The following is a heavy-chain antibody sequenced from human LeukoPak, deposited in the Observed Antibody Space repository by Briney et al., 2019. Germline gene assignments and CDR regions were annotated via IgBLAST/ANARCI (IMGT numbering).Heavy chain of an antibody. Sequence: SETLSLTCSVSGGSISSSRYFWGWIRQPPGTGLEWIGSTFYRGDTSYNSSLESRATIVVDTSKNQFSLKLSSVTAADTAVYYCARHVPSALRLVVVTSDWYFDLWGRGTMVTVSS. CDR3: ARHVPSALRLVVVTSDWYFDL. J-gene: IGHJ2*01. D-gene: IGHD2-21*02. CDR2: TFYRGDT. CDR1: GGSISSSRYF. V-gene: IGHV4-39*01.